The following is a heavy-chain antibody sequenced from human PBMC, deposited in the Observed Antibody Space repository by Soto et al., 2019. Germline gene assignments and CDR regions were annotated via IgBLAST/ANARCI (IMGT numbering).Heavy chain of an antibody. CDR2: IIPIPGTA. D-gene: IGHD2-2*01. V-gene: IGHV1-69*01. CDR1: GGTFGSYA. J-gene: IGHJ6*02. Sequence: QVQLVQSGAEVKKPGSSVKVSCKASGGTFGSYAISWVRQAPGQGLEWMGGIIPIPGTANYAQKFQGRVTIAADESTSKAYMERISLRSEDTALYYCARSQGSSTSLEIYYYYYYGMDVWGQGTTVTVSS. CDR3: ARSQGSSTSLEIYYYYYYGMDV.